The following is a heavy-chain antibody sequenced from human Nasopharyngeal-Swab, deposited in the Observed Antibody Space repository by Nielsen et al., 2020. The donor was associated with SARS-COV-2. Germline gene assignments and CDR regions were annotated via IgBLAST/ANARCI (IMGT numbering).Heavy chain of an antibody. CDR2: ISGSGEST. CDR1: GFTFSTYD. CDR3: ANNPSRLLGTRAEYFQH. V-gene: IGHV3-23*01. J-gene: IGHJ1*01. Sequence: GESLKISCAASGFTFSTYDMSWVRQAPGKGLEWVSGISGSGESTHYADSVKGRFTISRDNSKNTLYLQMNSLRAEDTAVYYRANNPSRLLGTRAEYFQHWGQGTLVTVSS. D-gene: IGHD1-14*01.